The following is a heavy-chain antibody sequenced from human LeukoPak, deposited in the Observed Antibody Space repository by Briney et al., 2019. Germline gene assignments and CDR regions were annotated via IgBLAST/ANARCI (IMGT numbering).Heavy chain of an antibody. CDR1: GFTVSNYY. J-gene: IGHJ4*02. V-gene: IGHV3-66*01. D-gene: IGHD7-27*01. Sequence: GGSLRLSCEASGFTVSNYYMSWVRQAPGKGLECVSVIYSGGTTHYADSVKGRFTIPRDNSKNTLYLQMSSLRVEDTAVYYCGRDWFKTGDPASWGQGNLVTVSS. CDR2: IYSGGTT. CDR3: GRDWFKTGDPAS.